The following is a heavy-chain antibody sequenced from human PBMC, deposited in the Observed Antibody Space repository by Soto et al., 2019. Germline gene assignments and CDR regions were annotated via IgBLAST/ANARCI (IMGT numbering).Heavy chain of an antibody. D-gene: IGHD6-25*01. CDR2: IYYDGST. Sequence: HVQLQESGPGLVKPSETLSLTCTVSGGSISTYYWSWIRQPPGKGLEWIGYIYYDGSTSYNPSLRSRVTISVVTSKNQCSLILSSVTSADTAVYYCARDQLSSGLYVWFDPWGQGTLVTVSS. V-gene: IGHV4-59*01. J-gene: IGHJ5*02. CDR3: ARDQLSSGLYVWFDP. CDR1: GGSISTYY.